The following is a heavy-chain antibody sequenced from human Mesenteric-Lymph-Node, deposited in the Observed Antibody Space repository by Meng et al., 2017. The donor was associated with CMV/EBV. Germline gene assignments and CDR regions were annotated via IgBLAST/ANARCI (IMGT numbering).Heavy chain of an antibody. CDR1: GFTFSSYA. CDR2: ISGSGGST. Sequence: GGSLRLPCAASGFTFSSYAMSWVRQAPGKGLEWVSAISGSGGSTYYADSVKGRFTISRDNSKNTLYLQMNSLRAEDTAVYYCAKALALYSSSWYADYWGQGTLVTVSS. V-gene: IGHV3-23*01. CDR3: AKALALYSSSWYADY. D-gene: IGHD6-13*01. J-gene: IGHJ4*02.